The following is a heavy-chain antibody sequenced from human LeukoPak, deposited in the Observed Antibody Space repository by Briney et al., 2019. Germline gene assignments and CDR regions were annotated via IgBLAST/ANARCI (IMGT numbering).Heavy chain of an antibody. CDR3: ARDSTYDSSGYYWFDP. CDR2: IYTSGST. CDR1: GGSISSDY. J-gene: IGHJ5*02. Sequence: SETLSLTCTVSGGSISSDYWSWIRQPAGKGLEWIGRIYTSGSTNYNPSLKSRVTMSVDTSKNQFSLKLSSVTAADTAVHYCARDSTYDSSGYYWFDPWGQGTLVTVSS. V-gene: IGHV4-4*07. D-gene: IGHD3-22*01.